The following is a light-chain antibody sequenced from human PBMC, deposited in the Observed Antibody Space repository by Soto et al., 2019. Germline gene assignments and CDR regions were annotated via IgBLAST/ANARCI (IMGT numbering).Light chain of an antibody. CDR1: SSNIWAGYD. J-gene: IGLJ1*01. Sequence: QSVLTQPPSVSGAPGQRVTISCTGSSSNIWAGYDVHWYQQLPGTSPKLLIYGNSNRPSGVPDRFSGSKSGTSASLAITGRRAEDEADYYCQSYDSSLSGYVFGTGTKLTVL. CDR2: GNS. CDR3: QSYDSSLSGYV. V-gene: IGLV1-40*01.